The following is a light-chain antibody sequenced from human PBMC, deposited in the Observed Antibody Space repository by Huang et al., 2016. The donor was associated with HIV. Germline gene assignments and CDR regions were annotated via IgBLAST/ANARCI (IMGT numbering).Light chain of an antibody. CDR2: AAS. V-gene: IGKV1-9*01. CDR1: QGISSY. J-gene: IGKJ4*01. CDR3: QQLNSYPPRLT. Sequence: IQLTQSPSSLSASVGDRVTITCRASQGISSYLAWYQQKPGKAPKLLIYAASTLQRGVPSRFSGSGSGTDFTLTISSLQPEDFATYYCQQLNSYPPRLTFGGGTKVEIK.